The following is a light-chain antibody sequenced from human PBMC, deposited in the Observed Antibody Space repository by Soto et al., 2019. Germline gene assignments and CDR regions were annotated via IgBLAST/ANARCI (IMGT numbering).Light chain of an antibody. CDR3: QQRSNWPTWT. Sequence: EIVLTQSPATRSLSPGERATLSCRASQSVSSYLAWYQQKPGQAPRLLIYDASNRATGIPARFSGSGSGTDFTLTISGLEPEDFAVYYCQQRSNWPTWTFGQGTKVDIK. CDR2: DAS. V-gene: IGKV3-11*01. J-gene: IGKJ1*01. CDR1: QSVSSY.